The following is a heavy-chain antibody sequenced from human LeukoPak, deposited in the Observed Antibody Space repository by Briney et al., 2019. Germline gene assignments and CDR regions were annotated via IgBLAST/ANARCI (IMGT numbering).Heavy chain of an antibody. CDR3: ARSRPAYSYGRIDYYYYMDV. Sequence: SETLSLTCSVSGYSISSGYYWDWIRQPPGKGLEWIASIYHSGKSYYNPSLESRVTISVDTSKNQFSLKLSSVTAADTAVYYCARSRPAYSYGRIDYYYYMDVWGKGTTVTVSS. CDR2: IYHSGKS. D-gene: IGHD5-18*01. V-gene: IGHV4-38-2*02. CDR1: GYSISSGYY. J-gene: IGHJ6*03.